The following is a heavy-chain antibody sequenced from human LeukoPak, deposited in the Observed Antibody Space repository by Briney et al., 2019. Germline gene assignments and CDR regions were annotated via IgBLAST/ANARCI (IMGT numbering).Heavy chain of an antibody. CDR1: GFTFSNYW. J-gene: IGHJ3*02. CDR3: ARGGSYLSAFDI. D-gene: IGHD1-26*01. V-gene: IGHV3-23*01. Sequence: GGSLRLSCAASGFTFSNYWMNWVRQAPGKGLEWVSTSSGSGGTTYYADSVKGRFTISRDNSKNTLYLQMNSLRAEDTAVYYCARGGSYLSAFDIWGQGTMVTVAS. CDR2: SSGSGGTT.